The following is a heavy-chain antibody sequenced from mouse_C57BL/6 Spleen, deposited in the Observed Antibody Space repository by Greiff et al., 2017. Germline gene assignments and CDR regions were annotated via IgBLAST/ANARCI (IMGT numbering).Heavy chain of an antibody. CDR2: IYPGDGDP. Sequence: QVQLKQSGAELVKPGASVKISCKASGYAFSSYWMNWVKQRPGKGLEWIGQIYPGDGDPNYNGKFKGKATLTADKSSSTAYMQLSSLTSEDSAVYFCARWSYYGVYAMDYWGQGTSVTVSS. J-gene: IGHJ4*01. D-gene: IGHD1-1*02. CDR3: ARWSYYGVYAMDY. CDR1: GYAFSSYW. V-gene: IGHV1-80*01.